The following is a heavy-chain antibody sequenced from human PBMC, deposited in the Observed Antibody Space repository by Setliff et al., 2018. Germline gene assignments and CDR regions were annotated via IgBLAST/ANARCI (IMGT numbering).Heavy chain of an antibody. V-gene: IGHV3-21*01. D-gene: IGHD6-25*01. Sequence: LRLSCAASGFTFSTYSMHWVRQAPGKGLEWVSSISDSSIYIYYVDSVKGRFTISRDNAQNSLYLQMDSLRAEDTAVYYCARSSANGGHDAFDVWGQGTMVTV. CDR2: ISDSSIYI. CDR3: ARSSANGGHDAFDV. CDR1: GFTFSTYS. J-gene: IGHJ3*01.